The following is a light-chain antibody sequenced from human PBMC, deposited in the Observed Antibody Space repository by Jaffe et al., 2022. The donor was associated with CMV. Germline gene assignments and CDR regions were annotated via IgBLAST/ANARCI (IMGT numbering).Light chain of an antibody. Sequence: SYELTQPPSVSVSPGQTASITCSGDNLGNKFACWYQQKPGQSPLLVIYQDNKRPSGIPERFSGSNSGNTATLTISGTQAVDEADYYCQAWDSSTVIFGGGTKLTVL. CDR1: NLGNKF. CDR2: QDN. V-gene: IGLV3-1*01. J-gene: IGLJ2*01. CDR3: QAWDSSTVI.